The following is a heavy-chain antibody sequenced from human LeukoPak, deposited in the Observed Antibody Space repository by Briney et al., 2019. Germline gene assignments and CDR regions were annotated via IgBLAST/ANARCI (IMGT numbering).Heavy chain of an antibody. CDR1: GFTFSSYS. CDR2: ISSSSSYI. Sequence: GGSLRLSCAASGFTFSSYSMNWVRQAPGKGLEWVSSISSSSSYIYYADSVKGRFTISRDNAKNSLYLQMNSLRAEDTAVYYCARSADLITMIIGGINWFDPWGQGTLVTVSS. V-gene: IGHV3-21*01. D-gene: IGHD3-22*01. J-gene: IGHJ5*02. CDR3: ARSADLITMIIGGINWFDP.